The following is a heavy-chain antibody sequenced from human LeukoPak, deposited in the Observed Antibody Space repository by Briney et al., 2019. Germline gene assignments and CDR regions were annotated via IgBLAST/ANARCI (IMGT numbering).Heavy chain of an antibody. CDR2: IYYSGST. CDR3: ARGLPPNDFWSGYYPDAFDI. CDR1: GGSISSYY. J-gene: IGHJ3*02. Sequence: PSETLSLTCTVFGGSISSYYWSWFRQPPGKGLEWIGYIYYSGSTNYNPSLKSRVTISVDTSKNQFSLKLSSVTAADTAVYYCARGLPPNDFWSGYYPDAFDIWGQGTMVTVSS. V-gene: IGHV4-59*01. D-gene: IGHD3-3*01.